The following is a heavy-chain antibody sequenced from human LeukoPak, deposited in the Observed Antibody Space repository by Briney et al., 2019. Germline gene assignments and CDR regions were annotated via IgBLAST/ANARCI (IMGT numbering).Heavy chain of an antibody. CDR2: IYYSGST. V-gene: IGHV4-59*08. CDR1: GGSINNFY. Sequence: SETLSLTCTASGGSINNFYWSWIRQPPGKGLEWIGYIYYSGSTNYNPSLKSRVTISVDTSKKQFSLTLSSVTAADTAVYYCARHPYTYGSYYFDYWGQGTLVIVSS. J-gene: IGHJ4*02. CDR3: ARHPYTYGSYYFDY. D-gene: IGHD5-18*01.